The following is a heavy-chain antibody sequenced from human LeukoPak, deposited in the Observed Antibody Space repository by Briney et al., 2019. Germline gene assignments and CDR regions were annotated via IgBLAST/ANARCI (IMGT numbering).Heavy chain of an antibody. J-gene: IGHJ4*02. D-gene: IGHD3-22*01. V-gene: IGHV3-21*01. CDR2: ISSSSSYI. CDR1: GFTFSSYS. Sequence: GGSLRLSCAASGFTFSSYSMNWVRQAPGKGLEWVSSISSSSSYIYYADSVKGRFTISRDNAKNSLYLQMNSLRAEDTAVYYCARGRFHLDSSGYSSFYYWGQGVLVTVSS. CDR3: ARGRFHLDSSGYSSFYY.